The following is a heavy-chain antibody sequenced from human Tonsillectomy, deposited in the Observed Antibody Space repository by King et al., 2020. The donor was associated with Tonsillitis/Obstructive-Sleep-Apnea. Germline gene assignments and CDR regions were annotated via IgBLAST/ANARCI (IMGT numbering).Heavy chain of an antibody. J-gene: IGHJ3*02. V-gene: IGHV4-59*08. D-gene: IGHD3-22*01. CDR1: Y. Sequence: YWSWIRQPPGKVLEWIGNIYYSVSTNYKPSLKSRVTISVDTSKNQFSLKLSSVTAADAAVYYCARHDSSGYPPVDAFDIWGQGTMVTVSS. CDR2: IYYSVST. CDR3: ARHDSSGYPPVDAFDI.